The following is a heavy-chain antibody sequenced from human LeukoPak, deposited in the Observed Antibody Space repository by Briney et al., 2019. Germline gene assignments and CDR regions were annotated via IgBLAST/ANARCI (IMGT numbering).Heavy chain of an antibody. J-gene: IGHJ6*04. Sequence: VASVKVSCKASGYTFTSYGISWVRQAPGQGLEWMGGIIPIFGTANYAQKFQGRVTITADESTSTAYMELSSLRSEDTAVYYCARRAGEWLRFSYYYYGMDVWGKGTTVTVSS. CDR3: ARRAGEWLRFSYYYYGMDV. D-gene: IGHD5-12*01. CDR2: IIPIFGTA. V-gene: IGHV1-69*13. CDR1: GYTFTSYG.